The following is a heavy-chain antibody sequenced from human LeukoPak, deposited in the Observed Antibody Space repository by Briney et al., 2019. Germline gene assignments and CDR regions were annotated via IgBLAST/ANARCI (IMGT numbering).Heavy chain of an antibody. CDR2: IYYSGST. Sequence: PSETLSLTCTVSGGSISSSSYYWGWIRQPPGKGLEWIGSIYYSGSTYYNPSLKSRVTISVDTSKNQFSLKLSSVTAADTAVYYCARVGYDFWSGYYHYFDYWGQGTLVTVSS. J-gene: IGHJ4*02. D-gene: IGHD3-3*01. CDR1: GGSISSSSYY. CDR3: ARVGYDFWSGYYHYFDY. V-gene: IGHV4-39*01.